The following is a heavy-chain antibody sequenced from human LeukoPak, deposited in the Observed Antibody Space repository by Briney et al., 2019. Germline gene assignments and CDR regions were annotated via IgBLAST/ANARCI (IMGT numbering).Heavy chain of an antibody. CDR3: ARNKGRYGSGRVHFDP. J-gene: IGHJ5*02. CDR1: GDSISSFY. CDR2: IYHNGIT. Sequence: SETLSLTCTVSGDSISSFYWSWIRQPPGKGLEWIGYIYHNGITNYNPFLKSRVTISIDTSKTQFSLKLSSVTAADTAVYYCARNKGRYGSGRVHFDPWGQGTLVTVSS. D-gene: IGHD3-10*01. V-gene: IGHV4-59*01.